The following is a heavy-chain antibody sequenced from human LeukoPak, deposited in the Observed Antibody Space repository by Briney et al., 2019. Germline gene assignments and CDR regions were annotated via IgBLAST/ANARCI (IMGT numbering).Heavy chain of an antibody. V-gene: IGHV3-30*02. CDR2: IRYDGSNK. CDR1: GLTFSSYG. D-gene: IGHD6-19*01. J-gene: IGHJ4*02. Sequence: PGGSLRLSCAASGLTFSSYGMHWVRQAPGKGLEWVAFIRYDGSNKYYADSVKGRFTISRDNSKNTLYLQMNSLRAEDTAVYYCARDKSSGWPSDYWGQGTLVTVSS. CDR3: ARDKSSGWPSDY.